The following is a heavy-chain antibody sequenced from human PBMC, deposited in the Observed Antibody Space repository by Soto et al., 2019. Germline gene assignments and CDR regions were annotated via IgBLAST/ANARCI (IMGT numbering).Heavy chain of an antibody. CDR3: VRDSPIGSTYSGYDGIDY. CDR1: GVTFTNDI. CDR2: IIPLLDIA. D-gene: IGHD5-12*01. J-gene: IGHJ4*02. Sequence: VASVKVSCKASGVTFTNDIITWVRQAPGQGLEWMGRIIPLLDIANYAQKFQGRVTITADKSTSTAYMELNSLRSEDTAVYYCVRDSPIGSTYSGYDGIDYWGQGTLVTVSS. V-gene: IGHV1-69*04.